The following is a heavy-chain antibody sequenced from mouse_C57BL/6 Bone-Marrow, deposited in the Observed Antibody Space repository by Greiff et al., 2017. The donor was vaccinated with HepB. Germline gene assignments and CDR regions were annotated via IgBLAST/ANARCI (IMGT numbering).Heavy chain of an antibody. J-gene: IGHJ2*01. CDR1: GFTFSSYG. Sequence: QLVESGGDLVKPGGSLKLSCAASGFTFSSYGMSWVRQTPDKRLEWVATISSGGSYTYYPDSVKGRFTISRDNAKNTLNLQMSSLKSDDTAMYYCARGYYSSSNYFDYWGQGTTLTVSS. CDR3: ARGYYSSSNYFDY. CDR2: ISSGGSYT. D-gene: IGHD1-1*01. V-gene: IGHV5-6*01.